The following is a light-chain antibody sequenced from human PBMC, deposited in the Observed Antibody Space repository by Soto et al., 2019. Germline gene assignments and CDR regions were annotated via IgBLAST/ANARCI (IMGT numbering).Light chain of an antibody. CDR3: QQYSRWPPPVI. V-gene: IGKV3-20*01. Sequence: EIVLTQSPGTLSLSPGERATLSCRASQIVDSLYLTWYQQKPGQAPRLLIYGSSSMATGIPDRFSGSGSGTDFTLTISRLEHEDFAVYYCQQYSRWPPPVIFGGGTKVEIK. J-gene: IGKJ4*01. CDR2: GSS. CDR1: QIVDSLY.